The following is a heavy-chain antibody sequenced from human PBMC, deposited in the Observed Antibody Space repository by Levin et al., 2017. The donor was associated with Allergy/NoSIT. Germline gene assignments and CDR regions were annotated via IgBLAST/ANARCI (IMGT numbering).Heavy chain of an antibody. CDR1: GGTFSSYA. CDR3: ARVSTDSGYDPYYDYGMDV. CDR2: IIPIFGTA. V-gene: IGHV1-69*13. D-gene: IGHD5-12*01. Sequence: ASVKVSCKASGGTFSSYAISWVRQAPGQGLEWMGGIIPIFGTANYAQKFQGRVTITADESTSTAYMELSSLSSEDTAVYYCARVSTDSGYDPYYDYGMDVWGQGTTVTVSS. J-gene: IGHJ6*02.